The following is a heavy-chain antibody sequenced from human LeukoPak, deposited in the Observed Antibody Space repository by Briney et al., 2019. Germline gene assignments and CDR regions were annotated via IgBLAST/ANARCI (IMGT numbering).Heavy chain of an antibody. V-gene: IGHV1-46*01. J-gene: IGHJ4*02. CDR1: GYTFTSYY. Sequence: GASVKVSCKASGYTFTSYYMHWVRQAPGQGLEWMGIINPSGGSTSYAQKFQGRVTMTRDTSTSTVYMELSSLRSEDTAVYYCAREGPRQYRSGWYVDYWGQGTLVTVSS. CDR3: AREGPRQYRSGWYVDY. D-gene: IGHD6-19*01. CDR2: INPSGGST.